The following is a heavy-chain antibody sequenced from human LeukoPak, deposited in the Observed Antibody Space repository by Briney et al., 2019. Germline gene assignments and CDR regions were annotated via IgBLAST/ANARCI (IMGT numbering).Heavy chain of an antibody. J-gene: IGHJ1*01. V-gene: IGHV3-7*01. D-gene: IGHD3-16*01. Sequence: GGSLRLSCSAFEFSFSLSTMSWVRQAAGKGLEWVAKMKEDGSDENYVDSVKGRFTISRDNSKNSLYLQMNSLRPEDTAVYFCVVGGAGGGYFPNWGQGSLVIVPA. CDR3: VVGGAGGGYFPN. CDR2: MKEDGSDE. CDR1: EFSFSLST.